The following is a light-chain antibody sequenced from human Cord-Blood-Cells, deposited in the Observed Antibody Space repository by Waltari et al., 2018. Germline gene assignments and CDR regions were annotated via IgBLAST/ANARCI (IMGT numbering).Light chain of an antibody. CDR1: QSISSW. CDR3: QQYNSYWT. J-gene: IGKJ1*01. Sequence: DIQMTQSPSTLSASVGDRVTITCRASQSISSWLAWYQKKPGKAPKLLIYKASSLESGVPSRFSGSGSGTEFTLTISSLQPDDFATYYYQQYNSYWTFGQGTKVEIK. V-gene: IGKV1-5*03. CDR2: KAS.